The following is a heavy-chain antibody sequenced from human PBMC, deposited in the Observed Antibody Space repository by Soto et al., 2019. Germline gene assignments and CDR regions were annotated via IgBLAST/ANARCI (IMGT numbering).Heavy chain of an antibody. CDR3: ARPDYDILTESAFDI. J-gene: IGHJ3*02. V-gene: IGHV4-34*01. D-gene: IGHD3-9*01. CDR2: INHSGST. Sequence: KPSETLSLTCAVYGGSFSGYYWSWIPQPPGKGLEWIGEINHSGSTNYNPSLKRRVTLSVDTSKNQFSLKLCSVTAADTAVYYCARPDYDILTESAFDIWGEGTMVTVS. CDR1: GGSFSGYY.